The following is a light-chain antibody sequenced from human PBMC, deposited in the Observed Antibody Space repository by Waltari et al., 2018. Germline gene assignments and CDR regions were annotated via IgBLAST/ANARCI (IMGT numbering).Light chain of an antibody. CDR2: GAS. J-gene: IGKJ2*01. CDR1: QSISKY. Sequence: DIQMTQSPSSLSASVGDRVTITCRASQSISKYLNWYKQKPGKAPKRLIYGASSLQSGVPPRFSGSGSGTEFTLNISSLQPEDFATYSCQQSYTTPYTFGQGTKLEI. CDR3: QQSYTTPYT. V-gene: IGKV1-39*01.